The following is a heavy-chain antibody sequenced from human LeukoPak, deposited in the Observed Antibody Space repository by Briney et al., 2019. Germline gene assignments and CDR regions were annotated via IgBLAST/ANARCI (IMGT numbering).Heavy chain of an antibody. CDR1: GFTFTSSA. D-gene: IGHD5-18*01. V-gene: IGHV1-58*01. Sequence: SVKVSCKASGFTFTSSAVQWVRQARGQRLEWIGWIVVGSGNTNYAQKFQERVAITRDMSTSTAYMELSSLRSEDTAVYYCAAYGNTAMVLYWGQGTLVTVSS. CDR3: AAYGNTAMVLY. J-gene: IGHJ4*02. CDR2: IVVGSGNT.